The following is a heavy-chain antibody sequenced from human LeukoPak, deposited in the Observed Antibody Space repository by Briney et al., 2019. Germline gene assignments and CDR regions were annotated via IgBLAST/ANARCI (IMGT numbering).Heavy chain of an antibody. D-gene: IGHD3-22*01. CDR3: ARDSSGQGDY. CDR2: SKNKANNYIT. V-gene: IGHV3-72*01. Sequence: PGGSLRLSCAASGFTFSDHYIDWVRQAPGKGLEWVGRSKNKANNYITQYAAFVQGRFTISRDNSKNSLYLQINSLKTEDTAAYYCARDSSGQGDYWGQGTLVTVSS. J-gene: IGHJ4*02. CDR1: GFTFSDHY.